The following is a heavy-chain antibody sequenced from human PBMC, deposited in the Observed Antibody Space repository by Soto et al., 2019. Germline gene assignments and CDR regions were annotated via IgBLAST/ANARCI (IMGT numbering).Heavy chain of an antibody. Sequence: NPSETLSLTCTVSGGSISSSSYYWGWIRQPPGKGLEWIGSIYYSGSTYYNPSLKSRVTISVDTSKNQFSLKLSSVTAADTAVYYCARHKYYYDSSGYYYPSYFDYWGQGTLVTVSS. D-gene: IGHD3-22*01. CDR2: IYYSGST. CDR3: ARHKYYYDSSGYYYPSYFDY. V-gene: IGHV4-39*01. J-gene: IGHJ4*02. CDR1: GGSISSSSYY.